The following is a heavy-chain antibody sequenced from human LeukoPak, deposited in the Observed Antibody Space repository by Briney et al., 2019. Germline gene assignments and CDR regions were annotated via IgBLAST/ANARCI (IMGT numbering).Heavy chain of an antibody. CDR2: INHSGNT. D-gene: IGHD3-22*01. CDR1: GGSFSGYY. Sequence: PSETLSLTCAVYGGSFSGYYWNWIRQPPGKGLEWIGGINHSGNTNYNPSLKSRVSMSVDTSKNQVSLKLSSVTAADTAVYFCARQPPDTAAFDYWGQGNPVTVSS. V-gene: IGHV4-34*01. CDR3: ARQPPDTAAFDY. J-gene: IGHJ4*02.